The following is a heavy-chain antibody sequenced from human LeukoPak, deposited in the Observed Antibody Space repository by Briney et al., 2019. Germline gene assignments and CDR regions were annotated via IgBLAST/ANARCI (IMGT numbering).Heavy chain of an antibody. CDR3: ARQTGRFDP. CDR2: IYYSGST. CDR1: GGSISSYY. Sequence: PSETLSLTCTVSGGSISSYYWSWIRQPPGKGLEWIGYIYYSGSTNYNPSLKSRVTISVDTSKNQFSPRLISVTAADTAVYYCARQTGRFDPWGQGTLVTVSS. V-gene: IGHV4-59*08. J-gene: IGHJ5*02.